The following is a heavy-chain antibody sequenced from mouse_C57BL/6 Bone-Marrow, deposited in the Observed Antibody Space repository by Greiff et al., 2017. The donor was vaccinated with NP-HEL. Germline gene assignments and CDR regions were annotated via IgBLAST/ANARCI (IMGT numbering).Heavy chain of an antibody. CDR1: GFTFTSYG. CDR2: IISGGSYT. CDR3: AINNWDGFAY. D-gene: IGHD4-1*01. J-gene: IGHJ3*01. V-gene: IGHV5-6*02. Sequence: DVKLVESGGDLVKPGGSLKLSCAASGFTFTSYGMSWVRQNPDKRLEWVATIISGGSYTYYPDSVKGRFTISRDNATNTLYLQMSSLKSEDTALYYCAINNWDGFAYWGQGTLVTVSA.